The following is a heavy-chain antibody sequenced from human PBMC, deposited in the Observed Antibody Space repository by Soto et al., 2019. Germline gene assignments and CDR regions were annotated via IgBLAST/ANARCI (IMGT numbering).Heavy chain of an antibody. CDR2: ISSSSSTT. J-gene: IGHJ4*02. CDR3: AKDLDVDTAMVYFDY. CDR1: GFTFSSYS. Sequence: GGSLRLSCAASGFTFSSYSMNWVRQAPGKGLEWVSYISSSSSTTYYADSVKGRFTISRDNSKNTLYLQMNSLRAEDTAVYYCAKDLDVDTAMVYFDYWGQGTLVTVSS. D-gene: IGHD5-18*01. V-gene: IGHV3-48*01.